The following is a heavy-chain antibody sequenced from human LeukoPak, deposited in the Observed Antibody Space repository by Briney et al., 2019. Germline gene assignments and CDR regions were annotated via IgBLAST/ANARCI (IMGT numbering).Heavy chain of an antibody. J-gene: IGHJ4*02. D-gene: IGHD2/OR15-2a*01. CDR3: ARDSDFYYFDY. Sequence: GGSLRLSCAASGFTFSNYAMSWVRQAPGKGLKWVSAISGSDDYTYYADSVKGRFTISRDNSKNTLYLQMNSLRAEDTAVYYCARDSDFYYFDYWGQGTLVTVSS. CDR2: ISGSDDYT. V-gene: IGHV3-23*01. CDR1: GFTFSNYA.